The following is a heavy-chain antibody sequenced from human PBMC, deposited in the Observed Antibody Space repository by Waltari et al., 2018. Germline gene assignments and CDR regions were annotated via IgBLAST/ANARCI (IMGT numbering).Heavy chain of an antibody. CDR1: GYTLTELS. D-gene: IGHD5-12*01. V-gene: IGHV1-24*01. Sequence: QVQLVQSGAEVKKPGASVKVSCKVSGYTLTELSMHWVRKAPGKGLEWMGGFDPEDGETIYSQKFQGRVTMTEDTSTDTAYMELSSLRSEDTAVYYCATVYAGYSGYDSVGAFDIWGQGTMVTVSS. CDR2: FDPEDGET. J-gene: IGHJ3*02. CDR3: ATVYAGYSGYDSVGAFDI.